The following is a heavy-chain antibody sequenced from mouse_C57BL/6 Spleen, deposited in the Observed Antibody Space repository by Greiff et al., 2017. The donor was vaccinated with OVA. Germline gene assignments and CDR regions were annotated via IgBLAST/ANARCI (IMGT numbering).Heavy chain of an antibody. CDR2: LDPENGDT. J-gene: IGHJ2*01. D-gene: IGHD4-1*01. Sequence: EVMLVESGAELVRPGASVKLSCTASGFHIKDDYMHWVKQRPEPGLEWIGWLDPENGDTEYASKFQGKATITSDTSSNPAYLQLSSLTSEDTAVYYCTTQANLYFDYWGQGTTLTVSS. CDR3: TTQANLYFDY. CDR1: GFHIKDDY. V-gene: IGHV14-4*01.